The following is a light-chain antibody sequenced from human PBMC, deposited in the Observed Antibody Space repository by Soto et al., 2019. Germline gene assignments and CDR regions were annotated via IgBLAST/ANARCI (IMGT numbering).Light chain of an antibody. CDR1: QNIIRW. CDR2: DAS. Sequence: DIQMTQSPSTLSASVGDRVTITCRASQNIIRWLAWYQQKPGKAPKLLIYDASNLESGVPSRFSGSGSGTEFTLTISSRQPDDFTTYYRQQYNTYWTFGPGTKVDIK. CDR3: QQYNTYWT. V-gene: IGKV1-5*01. J-gene: IGKJ3*01.